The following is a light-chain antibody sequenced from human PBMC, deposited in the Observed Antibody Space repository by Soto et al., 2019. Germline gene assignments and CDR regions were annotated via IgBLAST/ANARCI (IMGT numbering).Light chain of an antibody. V-gene: IGKV3-15*01. Sequence: EIVMTQSPATLSVSPGERATLSCRASQSVSSNLAWYQHKPGQAPRLLIFGATTRAAGIPATFSGSGSGTAFLLTITSLQSEDSAFYCHQQYNNYVTFGQGTRLEIK. CDR1: QSVSSN. CDR2: GAT. CDR3: QQYNNYVT. J-gene: IGKJ5*01.